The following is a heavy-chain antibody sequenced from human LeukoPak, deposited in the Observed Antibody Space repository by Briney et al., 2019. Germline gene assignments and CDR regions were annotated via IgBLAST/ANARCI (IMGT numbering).Heavy chain of an antibody. CDR1: GFIFSNYA. V-gene: IGHV3-21*06. D-gene: IGHD3-10*01. Sequence: GGSLRLSCAASGFIFSNYAMVWVRQAPEQGLEWVSYINSNSRNIYYADSVKGRFAISRDNAKNSLFLQLGSLRAEDTAVYYCARVGLGLSTRGHNWFDPWGQGTLVTVSS. CDR3: ARVGLGLSTRGHNWFDP. CDR2: INSNSRNI. J-gene: IGHJ5*02.